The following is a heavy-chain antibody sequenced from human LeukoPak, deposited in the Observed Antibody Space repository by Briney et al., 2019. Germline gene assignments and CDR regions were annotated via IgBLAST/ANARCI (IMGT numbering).Heavy chain of an antibody. CDR3: TRSLYYDSWSGYFGGEDFDY. J-gene: IGHJ4*02. V-gene: IGHV3-73*01. D-gene: IGHD3-3*01. CDR1: GFTFSASA. Sequence: GGSLRLSCAASGFTFSASAIHWVRQASGKGLEWVGRIRSKSNNYAATYGASVKGRFTFSRDDSKNTAYLQTNSLKLEDTAVYYCTRSLYYDSWSGYFGGEDFDYWGQGTLVTVSS. CDR2: IRSKSNNYAA.